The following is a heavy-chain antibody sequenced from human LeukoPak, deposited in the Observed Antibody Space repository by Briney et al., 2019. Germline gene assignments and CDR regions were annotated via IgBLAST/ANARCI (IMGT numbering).Heavy chain of an antibody. J-gene: IGHJ4*02. Sequence: GGSLRLSCAASGFTFSSYSMNWVRQAPGTGLEWVSSISSSSSYIYYADSVKGRFTISRDNAKNSLYLQMNSLRAEDTAVYYCAREKAVTRYFDYWGQGTLVTVSS. V-gene: IGHV3-21*01. D-gene: IGHD4-17*01. CDR2: ISSSSSYI. CDR3: AREKAVTRYFDY. CDR1: GFTFSSYS.